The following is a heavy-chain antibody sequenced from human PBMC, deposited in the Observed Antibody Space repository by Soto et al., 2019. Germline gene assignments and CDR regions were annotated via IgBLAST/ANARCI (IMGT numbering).Heavy chain of an antibody. D-gene: IGHD6-13*01. CDR3: ARDLRLQQLVRGTRYYYYYGMDV. CDR1: GYTFTSYY. Sequence: GASVKVSCKASGYTFTSYYMHWVRQAPGQGLERMGIINPSGGSTSYAQKFQGRVTMTRDTSTSTVYMELSSLRSEDTAVYYCARDLRLQQLVRGTRYYYYYGMDVWGQGTTVTVSS. J-gene: IGHJ6*02. V-gene: IGHV1-46*01. CDR2: INPSGGST.